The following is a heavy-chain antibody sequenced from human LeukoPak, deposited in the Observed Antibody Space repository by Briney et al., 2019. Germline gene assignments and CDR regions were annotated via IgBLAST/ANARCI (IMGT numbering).Heavy chain of an antibody. CDR3: ARGLRGFWSGYYTYNWFDP. J-gene: IGHJ5*02. CDR2: FDPEDGET. CDR1: GYTLTELS. D-gene: IGHD3-3*01. Sequence: ASVKVSCKVSGYTLTELSMHWVRQAPGKGLEWMRGFDPEDGETIYAQKFQGRVTMTEDTSTDTAYMELSSLRSEDTAVYYCARGLRGFWSGYYTYNWFDPWGQGTLVTVSS. V-gene: IGHV1-24*01.